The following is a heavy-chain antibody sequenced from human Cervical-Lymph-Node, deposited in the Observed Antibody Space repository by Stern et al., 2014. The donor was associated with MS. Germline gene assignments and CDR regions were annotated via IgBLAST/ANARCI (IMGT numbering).Heavy chain of an antibody. CDR2: INWNGASI. J-gene: IGHJ4*02. CDR1: GFTFDDYA. V-gene: IGHV3-9*01. CDR3: AKDGASIMIVVGGRLES. D-gene: IGHD3-22*01. Sequence: QLVQSGGGLVQPGRSLRLSCATSGFTFDDYAMHWVRQAPGKGLEGVAGINWNGASIHYADSVKGRFTISRDNGKNSLYLQMNSLRADDTGLYYCAKDGASIMIVVGGRLESWGQGTLVTVSS.